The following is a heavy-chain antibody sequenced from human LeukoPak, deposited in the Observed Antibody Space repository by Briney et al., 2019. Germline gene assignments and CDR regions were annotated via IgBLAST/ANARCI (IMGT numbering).Heavy chain of an antibody. V-gene: IGHV3-30-3*01. Sequence: GRSLRLSCAASGFTFSSYAMHWVRQAPGKGLEWVAVISYDGSNKYYADSVKGRFTISRDNSKNTLYLQMNSLRAEDTAVYYCAINTIFGVGGDYYYMDVWGKGTTVTVSS. CDR2: ISYDGSNK. D-gene: IGHD3-3*01. CDR3: AINTIFGVGGDYYYMDV. CDR1: GFTFSSYA. J-gene: IGHJ6*03.